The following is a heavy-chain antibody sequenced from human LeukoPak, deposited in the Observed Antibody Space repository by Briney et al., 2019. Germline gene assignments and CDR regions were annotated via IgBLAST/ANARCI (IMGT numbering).Heavy chain of an antibody. CDR3: ARGGASGRWYYYDSSGPENRYDY. J-gene: IGHJ4*02. Sequence: ASVNVSCKASGYTFTSYYMHWVRQAPGQGLEWMGIINPSGGSTSYAQKFQGRVTMTRDTSTSTVYMELSSLRSEDTAVYYCARGGASGRWYYYDSSGPENRYDYWGQGTLVTVSS. D-gene: IGHD3-22*01. CDR1: GYTFTSYY. V-gene: IGHV1-46*01. CDR2: INPSGGST.